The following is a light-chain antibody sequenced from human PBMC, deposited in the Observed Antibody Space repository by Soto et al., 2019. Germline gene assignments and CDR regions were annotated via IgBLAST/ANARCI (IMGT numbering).Light chain of an antibody. CDR3: SSFTTSHTYI. J-gene: IGLJ1*01. Sequence: QSALTQPHSVSGSPGQSVTISCTGTSVDVGAYDFVSWYQQHPGKAPKLLIYVVSGRPSGVPDRFSGSKSSNAASLTISGLQAEDEADYYCSSFTTSHTYIFGTGTKVTVL. V-gene: IGLV2-11*01. CDR1: SVDVGAYDF. CDR2: VVS.